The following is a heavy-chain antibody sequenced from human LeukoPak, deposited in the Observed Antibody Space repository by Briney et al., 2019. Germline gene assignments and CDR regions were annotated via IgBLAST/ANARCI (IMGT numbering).Heavy chain of an antibody. J-gene: IGHJ5*02. CDR1: GGSISSYQ. Sequence: SETLSLTCTVSGGSISSYQWSWIRQPPGKGLEWIGYIYTSGSTNYNPSLKSRVTISVDTSKNQFSLKLTSVTAADTAVYFCARGGYYGSGNDFRFDPWGQGTLVTVSS. CDR3: ARGGYYGSGNDFRFDP. V-gene: IGHV4-59*01. CDR2: IYTSGST. D-gene: IGHD3-10*01.